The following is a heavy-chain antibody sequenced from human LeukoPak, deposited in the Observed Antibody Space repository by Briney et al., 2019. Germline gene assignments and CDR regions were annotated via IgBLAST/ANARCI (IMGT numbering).Heavy chain of an antibody. CDR2: IYSGGTT. CDR3: ARVDTVMAYYFDL. D-gene: IGHD5-18*01. V-gene: IGHV3-53*04. CDR1: GFTVSTNC. J-gene: IGHJ4*02. Sequence: GGSLRLSCAASGFTVSTNCMTWVRQAPGKGVEWGSPIYSGGTTYYTESVMGRFTISRHKSMNTLYLQMNSLRAEDTAVYYCARVDTVMAYYFDLWGQGTLVTVSS.